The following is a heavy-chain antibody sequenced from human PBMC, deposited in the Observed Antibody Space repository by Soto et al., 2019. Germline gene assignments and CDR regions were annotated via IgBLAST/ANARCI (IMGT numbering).Heavy chain of an antibody. CDR2: IYYSGSP. CDR1: GGSISSGGYY. V-gene: IGHV4-31*03. Sequence: QVQLQESGPGLVKPSQTLSLTCIVSGGSISSGGYYWSWIRQHPGKGLEWIGYIYYSGSPYYNPSLKSRVTISVDTSKNQFSLKLSSVTAADTAVYFCARGHGSSPPRGWFKGSNWFDPWGQGTLVTVSS. J-gene: IGHJ5*02. CDR3: ARGHGSSPPRGWFKGSNWFDP. D-gene: IGHD6-13*01.